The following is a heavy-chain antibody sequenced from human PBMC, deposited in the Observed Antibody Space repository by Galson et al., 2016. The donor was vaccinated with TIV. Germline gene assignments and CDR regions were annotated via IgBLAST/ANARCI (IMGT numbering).Heavy chain of an antibody. CDR2: ISYDASNK. Sequence: SLRLSCAASEFTFSAYAMHWVRQAPGKGPEWVAIISYDASNKYYADSVKGRFTISRDNSKYTLYLQMNSLRAEDTPVYYCAREGGTYFDSYYYCMVVWGKGTTVTVSS. CDR1: EFTFSAYA. D-gene: IGHD1-26*01. CDR3: AREGGTYFDSYYYCMVV. J-gene: IGHJ6*04. V-gene: IGHV3-30*07.